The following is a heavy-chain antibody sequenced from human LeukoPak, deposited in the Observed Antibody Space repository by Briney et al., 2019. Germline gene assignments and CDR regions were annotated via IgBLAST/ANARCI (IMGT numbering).Heavy chain of an antibody. CDR2: LSPDGSSS. V-gene: IGHV3-74*01. D-gene: IGHD1-26*01. CDR1: GFTFSTYW. Sequence: GGSLRLSCAASGFTFSTYWMHWVRQAPGKGLVWVSRLSPDGSSSIYADSVKGRFTVSRDNAKNTLHLQMNSLRADDTAVYYCTRSPSLGGSYWGFDYWGQGTLLTVSS. CDR3: TRSPSLGGSYWGFDY. J-gene: IGHJ4*02.